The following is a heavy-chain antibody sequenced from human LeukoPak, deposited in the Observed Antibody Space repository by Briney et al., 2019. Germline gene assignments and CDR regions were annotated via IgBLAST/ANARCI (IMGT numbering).Heavy chain of an antibody. V-gene: IGHV3-23*01. CDR1: GFTFSSYA. CDR3: ARGVTMIEYGMDV. J-gene: IGHJ6*02. Sequence: GGSLRLSCAASGFTFSSYAMSWVRQAPGKGLEWVSAISGSGGSTYYADSVKGRFTISRDNSKNTLYLQMNSLRAEDTAVYYCARGVTMIEYGMDVWGQGTTVTVSS. D-gene: IGHD3-22*01. CDR2: ISGSGGST.